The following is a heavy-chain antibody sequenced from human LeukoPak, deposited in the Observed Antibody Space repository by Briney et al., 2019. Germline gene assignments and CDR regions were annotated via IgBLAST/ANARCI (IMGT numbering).Heavy chain of an antibody. J-gene: IGHJ3*02. CDR3: ARHYDSSGYYAFDI. CDR1: GGSISSSSSY. Sequence: SETLSLTCTVSGGSISSSSSYWGWIRQPPGKGLEWIGSIYYSGSTYYNPSLKSRVTISVDTSKNQFSLKLSSVTAADTAVYYCARHYDSSGYYAFDIWGQGTMVTVSS. CDR2: IYYSGST. V-gene: IGHV4-39*01. D-gene: IGHD3-22*01.